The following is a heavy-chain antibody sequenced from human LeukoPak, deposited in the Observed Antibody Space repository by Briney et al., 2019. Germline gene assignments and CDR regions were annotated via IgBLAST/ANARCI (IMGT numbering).Heavy chain of an antibody. CDR2: INPSGGST. CDR1: GYTFTSYY. V-gene: IGHV1-46*01. Sequence: ASVKVSCKASGYTFTSYYMHWVRQAPGQGLEWMGIINPSGGSTSYAQKFQGRVTMTRDTSTSTVYMELSSLRSEDTAVYYCARPESLLWFGELCGGLDYWGQGTLVTVSS. D-gene: IGHD3-10*01. CDR3: ARPESLLWFGELCGGLDY. J-gene: IGHJ4*02.